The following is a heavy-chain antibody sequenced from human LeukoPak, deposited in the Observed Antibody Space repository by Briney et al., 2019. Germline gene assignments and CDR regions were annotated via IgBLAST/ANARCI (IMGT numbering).Heavy chain of an antibody. D-gene: IGHD3-3*01. CDR1: GGSISSYY. CDR2: IYTSGST. CDR3: ARRSSIFGVVILDY. J-gene: IGHJ4*02. V-gene: IGHV4-4*07. Sequence: SETLSLTCTVSGGSISSYYWSWIRQPAGKGLEWIGRIYTSGSTNYNPSLKSRVTMSVDTSKNQFSLKLSSVTAADTAVYYCARRSSIFGVVILDYWGQGTLVTVSS.